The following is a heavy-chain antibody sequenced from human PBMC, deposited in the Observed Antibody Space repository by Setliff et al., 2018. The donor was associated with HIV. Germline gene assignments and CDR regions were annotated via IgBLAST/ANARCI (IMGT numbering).Heavy chain of an antibody. CDR2: IIPIFGTA. D-gene: IGHD2-21*01. V-gene: IGHV1-69*13. CDR1: GGTFSSYT. CDR3: AKLREGHVYSQYDS. J-gene: IGHJ5*01. Sequence: ASVKVSCKASGGTFSSYTFSWVRQAPGQGLEWMGGIIPIFGTAHYAQKFQGRVTITADESTSTAYMELSSLKSEDTAVYHCAKLREGHVYSQYDSWGHGTLVTVSS.